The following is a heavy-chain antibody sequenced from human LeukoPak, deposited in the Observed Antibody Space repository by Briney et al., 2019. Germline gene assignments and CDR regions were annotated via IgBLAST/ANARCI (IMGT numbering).Heavy chain of an antibody. CDR1: GFTFSSYA. D-gene: IGHD3-22*01. Sequence: GGSLRLSCAASGFTFSSYAMHWVRQAPGKGLEYVSAISSNGGSTYYANSVKGRFTISRDNSKNTLYLQMNSLRAEDTAVYYCARGYYYDSSGYPHGPAFDPWGQGTLVTVSS. J-gene: IGHJ5*02. V-gene: IGHV3-64*01. CDR2: ISSNGGST. CDR3: ARGYYYDSSGYPHGPAFDP.